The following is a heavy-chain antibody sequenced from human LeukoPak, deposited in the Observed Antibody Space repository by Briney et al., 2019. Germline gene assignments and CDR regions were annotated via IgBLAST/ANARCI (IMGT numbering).Heavy chain of an antibody. J-gene: IGHJ4*02. Sequence: SGGSLRLSCAASGFTFSSYAMSWVRQAPGKGLEWVAVIWYNGSKKYYGDSVRGRFTISRDNSKNTLYLQMNSLRAEDTAVYYCARWLSDKIDSNGYLDYWGQGTLVAVSS. V-gene: IGHV3-33*08. CDR2: IWYNGSKK. D-gene: IGHD5-18*01. CDR3: ARWLSDKIDSNGYLDY. CDR1: GFTFSSYA.